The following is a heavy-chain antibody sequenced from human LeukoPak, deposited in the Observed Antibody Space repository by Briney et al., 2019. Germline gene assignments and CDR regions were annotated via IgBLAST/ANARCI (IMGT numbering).Heavy chain of an antibody. V-gene: IGHV4-59*08. J-gene: IGHJ4*02. CDR3: ARGYYDVLTNYPKNFDQ. Sequence: PSETLSHTCSVSGGSISAYDWNWIRQPPGKGLEWIGYVYYTGSTTYNPSLKSRVTISLDTSKNQFSLKLSSVTAADTAVYYCARGYYDVLTNYPKNFDQWGQGTLVTVSS. CDR1: GGSISAYD. D-gene: IGHD3-9*01. CDR2: VYYTGST.